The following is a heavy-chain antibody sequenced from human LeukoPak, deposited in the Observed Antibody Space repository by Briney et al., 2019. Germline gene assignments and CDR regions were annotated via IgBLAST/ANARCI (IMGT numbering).Heavy chain of an antibody. Sequence: NSSETLSLTCSVSGDSINSGDYYWGWIRQPPGKGLEWIGSVYYNGNRYYNPSLKSRVTISVDTSKNQFSLKLSSMTAADTAVYYCARRITMVRGVIKPGKFFDYWGQGTLVTVSS. D-gene: IGHD3-10*01. V-gene: IGHV4-39*01. CDR2: VYYNGNR. J-gene: IGHJ4*02. CDR3: ARRITMVRGVIKPGKFFDY. CDR1: GDSINSGDYY.